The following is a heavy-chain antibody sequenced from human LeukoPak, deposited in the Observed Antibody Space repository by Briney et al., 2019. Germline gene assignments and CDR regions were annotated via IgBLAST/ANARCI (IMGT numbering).Heavy chain of an antibody. Sequence: TGGSLRLSCAASGFTFSSYSMNWVRQAPGKGLEWVSSISSSSSYIYYAYSLKGRFTISRANAKNSLSLQVNSLRAEDTAVYYCARDSGFGREDWFDPWGQGTLVTVSS. D-gene: IGHD3-10*01. J-gene: IGHJ5*02. CDR3: ARDSGFGREDWFDP. V-gene: IGHV3-21*01. CDR1: GFTFSSYS. CDR2: ISSSSSYI.